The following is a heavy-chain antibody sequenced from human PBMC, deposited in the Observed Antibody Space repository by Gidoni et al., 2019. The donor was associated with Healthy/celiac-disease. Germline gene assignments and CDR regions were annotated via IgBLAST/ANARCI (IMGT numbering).Heavy chain of an antibody. CDR1: GYTFTSYD. J-gene: IGHJ4*02. V-gene: IGHV1-8*01. Sequence: QVQLVQSGAEVQKPGASVKVSCKASGYTFTSYDTNWVRQATGQGLEWMGWMNPNSGNTGYAQKFQGRVTMTRNTSISTAYMELSSLRSEDTAVYYCARVGIAAAGGGGDYWGQGTLVTVSS. D-gene: IGHD6-13*01. CDR2: MNPNSGNT. CDR3: ARVGIAAAGGGGDY.